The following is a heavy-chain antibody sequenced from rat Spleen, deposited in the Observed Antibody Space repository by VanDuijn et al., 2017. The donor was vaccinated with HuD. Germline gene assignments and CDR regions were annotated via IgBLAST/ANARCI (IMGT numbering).Heavy chain of an antibody. J-gene: IGHJ2*01. D-gene: IGHD4-3*01. Sequence: QVQLKESGPGLVQPSQTLSLTCTVSGFSLTSYNVHWVRQPTGKGLEWMGIIWTGGSTDYNSALKSRLRISRDTSKSQVFLKMKRLPTEDIATYYCAREDNSGHYYFDYWGQGVMVTVSS. CDR1: GFSLTSYN. CDR2: IWTGGST. CDR3: AREDNSGHYYFDY. V-gene: IGHV2-30*01.